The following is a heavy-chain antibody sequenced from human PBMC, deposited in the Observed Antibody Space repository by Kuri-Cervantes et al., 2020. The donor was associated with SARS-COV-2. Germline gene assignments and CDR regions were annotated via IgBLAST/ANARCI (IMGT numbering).Heavy chain of an antibody. CDR2: TYYGTYYRSQWYN. Sequence: SCALSGDSVSNNKTAWNWIRQSTSRGLEWLGRTYYGTYYRSQWYNDYAGSVISRITINADTSTNQFSLQLKSVTPEDTAVYFCARGRGLETHTDAFDIWGQGTLVTVSS. V-gene: IGHV6-1*01. D-gene: IGHD6-19*01. CDR3: ARGRGLETHTDAFDI. J-gene: IGHJ3*02. CDR1: GDSVSNNKTA.